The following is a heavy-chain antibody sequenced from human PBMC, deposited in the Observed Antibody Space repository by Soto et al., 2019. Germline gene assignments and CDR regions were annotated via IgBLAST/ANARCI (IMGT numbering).Heavy chain of an antibody. CDR2: INHSGST. CDR3: ARSIRQLSIDY. CDR1: GGSFSGYY. V-gene: IGHV4-34*01. D-gene: IGHD5-18*01. J-gene: IGHJ4*02. Sequence: SETLSLTCAVYGGSFSGYYWSWIRQPPGKGLEWIGEINHSGSTNYNPSLKSRVTISVDTSKNQFSLKLSSVTAADTAVYYCARSIRQLSIDYWGQGTLVTVSS.